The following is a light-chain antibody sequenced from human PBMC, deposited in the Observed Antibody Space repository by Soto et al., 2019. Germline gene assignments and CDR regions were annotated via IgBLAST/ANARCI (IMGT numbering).Light chain of an antibody. J-gene: IGLJ3*02. CDR1: SSDVGSYNL. CDR2: EGS. CDR3: CSYAGSILGV. V-gene: IGLV2-23*01. Sequence: QSALTQPASVSGSPGQSITISCTGTSSDVGSYNLVSWYQQYPGKAPKLMIYEGSKRPSGVSNRFSGSKSGNTASLTISGLQAEDEADYYCCSYAGSILGVFGGGTKLTVL.